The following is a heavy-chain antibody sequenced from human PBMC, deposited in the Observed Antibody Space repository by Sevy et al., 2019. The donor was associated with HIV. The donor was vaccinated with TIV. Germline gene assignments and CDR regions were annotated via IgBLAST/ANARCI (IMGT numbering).Heavy chain of an antibody. V-gene: IGHV3-66*02. J-gene: IGHJ3*02. CDR3: ARDPVDLSLGRGAFDI. CDR2: IYTDGST. D-gene: IGHD3-16*02. CDR1: GFTVSSNY. Sequence: GGSLRLSCAAAGFTVSSNYMNWVRQAPGKGLEWVSIIYTDGSTYYADSVKGRFIIFRDNSKNTLYLQMSRLRANDTAVYFCARDPVDLSLGRGAFDIWGQGTVVTVSS.